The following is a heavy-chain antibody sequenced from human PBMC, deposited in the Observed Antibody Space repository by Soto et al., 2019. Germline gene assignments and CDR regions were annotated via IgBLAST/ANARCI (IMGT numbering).Heavy chain of an antibody. CDR2: ISGRGGST. CDR1: GFTFSSYA. V-gene: IGHV3-23*01. J-gene: IGHJ6*03. CDR3: AKDLSITIIGGVGYMDV. Sequence: GGSLRLSCAASGFTFSSYAMSWVRQAPGKGLEWVSAISGRGGSTYYADSVKGRFTISRDNSKNTLYLQMNSLRAEDTAVYYCAKDLSITIIGGVGYMDVWGNGTMVTGSS. D-gene: IGHD3-3*01.